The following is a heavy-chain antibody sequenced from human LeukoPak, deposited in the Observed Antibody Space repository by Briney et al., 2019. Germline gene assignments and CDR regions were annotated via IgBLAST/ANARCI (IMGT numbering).Heavy chain of an antibody. CDR1: GYTFTSYY. J-gene: IGHJ6*01. Sequence: ASVKVSCTASGYTFTSYYMHWVRQAPGQGLEWMGIINPSGGRTSYAQKFQGRFTMSRNAYTSSVYMELSSLRSEDTAVYYCARVGPYYYDSSAQYYYYYYGMDVWGQGTTVTVSS. CDR2: INPSGGRT. D-gene: IGHD3-22*01. V-gene: IGHV1-46*01. CDR3: ARVGPYYYDSSAQYYYYYYGMDV.